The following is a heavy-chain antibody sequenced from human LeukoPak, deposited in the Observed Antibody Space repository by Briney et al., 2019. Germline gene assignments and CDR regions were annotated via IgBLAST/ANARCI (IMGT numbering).Heavy chain of an antibody. V-gene: IGHV4-59*01. CDR3: ARGWGYFDY. D-gene: IGHD7-27*01. CDR1: GGSISSYH. J-gene: IGHJ4*02. Sequence: SETLSLTCSVSGGSISSYHWSWIRQPPGKGLEWIGYIYYSGSTNYSASLKSRVTISVDTSKNQFSLKLSSVTAADTAVYYCARGWGYFDYWGQGTLVTVSS. CDR2: IYYSGST.